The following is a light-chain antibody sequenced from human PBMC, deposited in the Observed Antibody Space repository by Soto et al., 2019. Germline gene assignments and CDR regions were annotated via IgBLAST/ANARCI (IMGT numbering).Light chain of an antibody. J-gene: IGKJ4*01. V-gene: IGKV1-9*01. CDR3: QQLNSYPLT. CDR1: QGISGY. Sequence: IRLTQSPSSLSASVGDRVTITCRASQGISGYLAWYQQKPGKAPKLVIDIGSTLQSGVPSRFSGSGSGTDVTLTISSLQPEDLAPYYFQQLNSYPLTFGGGTKVEIK. CDR2: IGS.